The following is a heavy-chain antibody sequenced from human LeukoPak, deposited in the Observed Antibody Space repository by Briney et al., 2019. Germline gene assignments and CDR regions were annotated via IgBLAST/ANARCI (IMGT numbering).Heavy chain of an antibody. V-gene: IGHV1-18*01. CDR1: GYTFTSYG. CDR2: ISAYNGNT. Sequence: ASVKVSCKASGYTFTSYGISWVRQAPGQGLEWMGWISAYNGNTNYAQKLQGRVTMTTDTSTSTAYMELRSLRSDDTAVYHCARDPGYYYDSSGYYPFDYWGQGTLVTVSS. D-gene: IGHD3-22*01. J-gene: IGHJ4*02. CDR3: ARDPGYYYDSSGYYPFDY.